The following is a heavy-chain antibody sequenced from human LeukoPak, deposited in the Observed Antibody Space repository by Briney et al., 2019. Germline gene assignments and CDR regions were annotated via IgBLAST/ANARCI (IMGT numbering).Heavy chain of an antibody. Sequence: SETLSLTCTVSGGSISSYYWSWIRQPPGKGLEWIGYIYYSGSTNYNPSLKSRVTISVDTSKNQFSLKLSSVTAADTAVYYCARRRRKSGDYGPFFDYWGQGTLVTVSS. CDR2: IYYSGST. V-gene: IGHV4-59*12. D-gene: IGHD4-17*01. J-gene: IGHJ4*02. CDR1: GGSISSYY. CDR3: ARRRRKSGDYGPFFDY.